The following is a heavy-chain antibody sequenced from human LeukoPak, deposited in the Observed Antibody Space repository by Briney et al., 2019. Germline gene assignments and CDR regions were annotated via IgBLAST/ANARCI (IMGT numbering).Heavy chain of an antibody. CDR3: ARDVRWYGSGSYFDY. V-gene: IGHV4-30-2*01. J-gene: IGHJ4*02. CDR2: IYHSGST. Sequence: SETLSLTCTVSGGSISSGGYYWSWIRQPPGKGLEWIGYIYHSGSTYYNPSLKSRVTISVDTSKNQFSLRLSSVTAADTAVYYCARDVRWYGSGSYFDYWGQGTLVTVSS. D-gene: IGHD3-10*01. CDR1: GGSISSGGYY.